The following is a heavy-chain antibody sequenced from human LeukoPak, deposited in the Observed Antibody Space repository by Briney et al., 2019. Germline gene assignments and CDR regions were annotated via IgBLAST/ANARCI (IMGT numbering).Heavy chain of an antibody. CDR1: GFTFSDYY. CDR3: ARDQGVVLVPAAMSD. D-gene: IGHD2-2*01. J-gene: IGHJ4*02. CDR2: ISSSSSYT. V-gene: IGHV3-11*06. Sequence: GGSLRLSCAASGFTFSDYYMSWIRQAPGKGLEWVSYISSSSSYTNYADSVKGRFTISRDNAKNSLYLQMNSLRAEDTAVYYCARDQGVVLVPAAMSDWGQGTLVTVSS.